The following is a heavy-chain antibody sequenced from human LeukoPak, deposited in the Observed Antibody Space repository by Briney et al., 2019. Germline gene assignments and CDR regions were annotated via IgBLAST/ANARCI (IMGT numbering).Heavy chain of an antibody. CDR2: ITPSGGT. CDR1: GYTFTSYA. V-gene: IGHV1-2*02. D-gene: IGHD5-24*01. Sequence: SVTVSCTASGYTFTSYAMHWVRQAPGQGLEWMGWITPSGGTNYPQKFQGRVAITRHTSITTAYMDLSRLTSDDTAVYYCARDRYGDGFAHFDYWGQGALVTVSS. J-gene: IGHJ4*02. CDR3: ARDRYGDGFAHFDY.